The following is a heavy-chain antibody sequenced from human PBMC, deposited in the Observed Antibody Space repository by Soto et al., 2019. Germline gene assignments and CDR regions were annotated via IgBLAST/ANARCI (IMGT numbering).Heavy chain of an antibody. Sequence: GASVKVSCKASGGSFSNYGISWVRQAPGQGLEWMGWISAYNGNTNYAQKLQGRVTMTTDTSTSTAYMELRSLRSDDTAVYYCARDVNCGGDCYSDDYWGQGTLVTVSS. D-gene: IGHD2-21*02. CDR2: ISAYNGNT. CDR3: ARDVNCGGDCYSDDY. V-gene: IGHV1-18*01. CDR1: GGSFSNYG. J-gene: IGHJ4*02.